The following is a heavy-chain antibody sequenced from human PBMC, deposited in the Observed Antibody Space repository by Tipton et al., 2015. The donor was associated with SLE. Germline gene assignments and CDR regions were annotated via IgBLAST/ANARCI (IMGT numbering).Heavy chain of an antibody. CDR2: INHSGST. CDR1: GGSFSGYY. Sequence: TLSLTCTFYGGSFSGYYWSWIRQPPGKGLEWIGEINHSGSTNYNPSLKSRVTISVDTSKSQFSLKLSSMTAADTAVYYCARASPLRFWYFDLWGRGTLVTVSS. V-gene: IGHV4-34*01. CDR3: ARASPLRFWYFDL. J-gene: IGHJ2*01.